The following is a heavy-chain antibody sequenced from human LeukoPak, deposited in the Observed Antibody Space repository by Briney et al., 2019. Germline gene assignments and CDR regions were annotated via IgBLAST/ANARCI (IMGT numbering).Heavy chain of an antibody. V-gene: IGHV4-39*07. J-gene: IGHJ4*02. CDR1: GGSISSSSYY. CDR3: ARVREEEESYSDY. Sequence: PSETLSLTCTVSGGSISSSSYYWGWIRQPPGKGLEWIGSIYYSGSTYYNPSLKSRVTISVDTSKNQFSLKLSSVTAADTAVYYCARVREEEESYSDYWGQGTLVTVSS. CDR2: IYYSGST. D-gene: IGHD1-26*01.